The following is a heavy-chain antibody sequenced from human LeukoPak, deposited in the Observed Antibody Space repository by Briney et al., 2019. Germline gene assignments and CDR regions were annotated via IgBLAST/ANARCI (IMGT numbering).Heavy chain of an antibody. CDR2: IYHTGHT. CDR1: GGSISSGIYS. D-gene: IGHD3-10*01. J-gene: IGHJ4*02. Sequence: SETLSLTCAVPGGSISSGIYSRNWMRQPPGMGLEWIGYIYHTGHTYYNPSLKSRVTISVDRSKNQFSLKLSSVTAADTAVYYCARDSGDYPYYFDSWGQGALVTVSS. V-gene: IGHV4-30-2*01. CDR3: ARDSGDYPYYFDS.